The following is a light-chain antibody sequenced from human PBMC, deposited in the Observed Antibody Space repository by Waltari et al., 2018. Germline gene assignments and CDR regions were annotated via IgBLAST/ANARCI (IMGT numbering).Light chain of an antibody. Sequence: QSALTQPASVSGSPGQSITISCTGTSSDVGGPTQVSWFQQHPGKAPKVLIYDVIFRATGVSNRFSGSKSGNTASLTISGLQADDEGDYYCSSYTSSNTFVFGTGTKVTVL. V-gene: IGLV2-14*01. CDR3: SSYTSSNTFV. J-gene: IGLJ1*01. CDR2: DVI. CDR1: SSDVGGPTQ.